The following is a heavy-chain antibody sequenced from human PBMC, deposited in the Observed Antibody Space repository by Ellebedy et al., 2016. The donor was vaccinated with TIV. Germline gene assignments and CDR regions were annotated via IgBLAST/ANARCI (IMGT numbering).Heavy chain of an antibody. Sequence: ASVKVSCKASGYTFTGYYMHWVRQAPGQRLEWMGWINVGNGNTKYSQKFQDRVTITRDTSASTAYMELSSLRSDDTAVYYCASRRFYCSTTSCSGAFDIWGQGTMVTVSS. CDR2: INVGNGNT. J-gene: IGHJ3*02. V-gene: IGHV1-3*01. CDR1: GYTFTGYY. CDR3: ASRRFYCSTTSCSGAFDI. D-gene: IGHD2-2*01.